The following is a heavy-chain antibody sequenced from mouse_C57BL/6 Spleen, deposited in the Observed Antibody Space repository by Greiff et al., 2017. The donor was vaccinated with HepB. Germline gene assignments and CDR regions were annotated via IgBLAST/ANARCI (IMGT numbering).Heavy chain of an antibody. D-gene: IGHD2-4*01. CDR2: IYPGNSDT. V-gene: IGHV1-5*01. J-gene: IGHJ4*01. CDR1: GYTFTSYW. Sequence: EVQLQQSGTVLARPGASVKMSCKTSGYTFTSYWMHWVKQRPGQGLEWIGAIYPGNSDTSYNQKFKGKAKLTAVTSASTAYMALSSLTNEDAAVYYCTRLYDYDLYAMDYWGQGTSVTVSS. CDR3: TRLYDYDLYAMDY.